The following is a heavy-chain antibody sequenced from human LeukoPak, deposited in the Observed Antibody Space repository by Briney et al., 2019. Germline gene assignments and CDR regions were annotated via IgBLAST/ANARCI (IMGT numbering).Heavy chain of an antibody. J-gene: IGHJ4*02. V-gene: IGHV3-21*01. Sequence: GGSLRLSCAASGFTFSSYTMNWVRQAPGKGLEWVSSISGSSRHKYYADSVKGRFTISRDNAKNSLYLQMNSLRAEDTAVYYCASTANFAAGYYIDYWGQGTLVTVSS. CDR3: ASTANFAAGYYIDY. D-gene: IGHD6-13*01. CDR1: GFTFSSYT. CDR2: ISGSSRHK.